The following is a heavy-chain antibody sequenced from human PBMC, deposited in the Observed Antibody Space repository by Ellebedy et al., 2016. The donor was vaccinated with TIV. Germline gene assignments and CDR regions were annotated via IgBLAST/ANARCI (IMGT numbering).Heavy chain of an antibody. CDR1: GFTFSSYG. Sequence: GESLKISCAASGFTFSSYGMHWVRQAPGKGLEWVAVISYDGSNKYYADSVKGRFTISRDNSKNTLYLQMNSLRAEDTAVYYCARERETGAIYYYFDYWGQGTLVTVSS. D-gene: IGHD4/OR15-4a*01. J-gene: IGHJ4*02. CDR3: ARERETGAIYYYFDY. V-gene: IGHV3-30*03. CDR2: ISYDGSNK.